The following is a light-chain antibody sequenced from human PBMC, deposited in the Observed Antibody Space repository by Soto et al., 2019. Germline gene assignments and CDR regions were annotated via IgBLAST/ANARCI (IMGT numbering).Light chain of an antibody. Sequence: QSVLTQPASVSGSPGQSITISCTGTSSDVGGYNYVSWYQQHPGKAPKLMIYDVSNRPSEVSNRFSGSKSGNTASLTISGLQAEDEADYYCSSYTSSSPVVFGGGTKLTVL. CDR3: SSYTSSSPVV. J-gene: IGLJ2*01. V-gene: IGLV2-14*01. CDR1: SSDVGGYNY. CDR2: DVS.